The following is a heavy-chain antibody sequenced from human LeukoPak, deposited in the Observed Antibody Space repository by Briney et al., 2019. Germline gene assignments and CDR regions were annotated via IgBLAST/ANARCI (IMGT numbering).Heavy chain of an antibody. Sequence: SETLSLTCAVYGGSFSGYYWSWIRQPPGKGLEWIGEINHSGSTNYNPSLKSRVTISVDTSKNQFSLKLSSVTAADTAVYYCARHLIVEVHDAFDIWGKGTMVTVSS. J-gene: IGHJ3*02. V-gene: IGHV4-34*01. CDR2: INHSGST. D-gene: IGHD3-22*01. CDR3: ARHLIVEVHDAFDI. CDR1: GGSFSGYY.